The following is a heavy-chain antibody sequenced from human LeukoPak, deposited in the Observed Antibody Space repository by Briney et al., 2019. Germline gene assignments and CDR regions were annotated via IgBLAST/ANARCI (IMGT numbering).Heavy chain of an antibody. CDR3: ARIQQWLGFDS. D-gene: IGHD6-19*01. CDR1: GASVISGGYY. V-gene: IGHV4-31*03. CDR2: ISYSGSS. J-gene: IGHJ4*02. Sequence: SETPSLTCTVSGASVISGGYYWSWLRQRPGKGLEWIGYISYSGSSYYNPSLKSRLTISLDTSKNQFSLKLTSMTAADTAVYFCARIQQWLGFDSWGQGTLVTVSS.